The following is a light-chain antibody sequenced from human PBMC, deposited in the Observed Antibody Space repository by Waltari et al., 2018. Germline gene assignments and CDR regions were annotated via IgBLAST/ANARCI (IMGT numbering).Light chain of an antibody. Sequence: QSALTQPASVSGSPGQSITIPCTGTSSDVGNYKRVSWYQQPPGNAPKLMIYAVSKPPAGVPDRFSGSKSGDMASLTISGLQPEDEAEYFCSSYAGSSKGVFGGGTKVTVL. CDR1: SSDVGNYKR. J-gene: IGLJ2*01. CDR2: AVS. CDR3: SSYAGSSKGV. V-gene: IGLV2-23*02.